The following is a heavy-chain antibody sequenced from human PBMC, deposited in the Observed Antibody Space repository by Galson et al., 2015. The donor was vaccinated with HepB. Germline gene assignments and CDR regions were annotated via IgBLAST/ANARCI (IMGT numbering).Heavy chain of an antibody. Sequence: LRLSCAASGFTFSSYAMHWVRQAPGKGLEWVAFISYDGSNKDYADSVKGRFTISRDNSKNTLFMQMDSLRAEDTAVYYCARAHRWFDFWSGRPGGFDYWGQGTLVTVSS. CDR3: ARAHRWFDFWSGRPGGFDY. CDR2: ISYDGSNK. J-gene: IGHJ4*02. V-gene: IGHV3-30-3*01. CDR1: GFTFSSYA. D-gene: IGHD3-3*01.